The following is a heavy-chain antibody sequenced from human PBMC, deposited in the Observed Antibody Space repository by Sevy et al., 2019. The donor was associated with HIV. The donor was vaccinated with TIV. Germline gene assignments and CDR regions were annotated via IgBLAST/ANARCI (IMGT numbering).Heavy chain of an antibody. CDR3: ARDLGEEWEQQLVKPQFGY. D-gene: IGHD6-13*01. CDR1: GYTFSSYG. V-gene: IGHV1-18*01. CDR2: ISAYNGNI. Sequence: ASVKVSCKASGYTFSSYGLTWVRQAPGQGLEWMGWISAYNGNINYAQMLQGRVTMTTDTSTSTAYMELRSLRSDDTAVYYCARDLGEEWEQQLVKPQFGYWGQGTLVTVSS. J-gene: IGHJ4*02.